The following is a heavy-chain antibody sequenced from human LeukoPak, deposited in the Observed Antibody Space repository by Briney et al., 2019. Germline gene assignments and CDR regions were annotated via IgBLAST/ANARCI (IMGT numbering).Heavy chain of an antibody. D-gene: IGHD6-6*01. CDR2: INHSGST. J-gene: IGHJ3*02. Sequence: SETLSLTCAVYGGSFSGYYWSWIRQPPGKGLEWIGEINHSGSTNYNPSLKNRVTISVDTSKNQFSLKLSSVTAADTAVYYCARHSELAARAFDIWGQGTMVTVSS. CDR3: ARHSELAARAFDI. CDR1: GGSFSGYY. V-gene: IGHV4-34*01.